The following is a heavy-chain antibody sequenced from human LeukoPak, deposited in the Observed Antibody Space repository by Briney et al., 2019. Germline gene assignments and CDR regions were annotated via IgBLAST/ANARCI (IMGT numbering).Heavy chain of an antibody. CDR3: ARLHPPGYSYGLWY. Sequence: GESLQISCKGSGYSFTNYWIGSVRQMPGEGLEWMGIIYPGDSDTRYSPSFQGQVTISADKSISTAYLQWSSLKASDTAMYYCARLHPPGYSYGLWYRGQGTLVTVSS. J-gene: IGHJ4*02. D-gene: IGHD5-18*01. V-gene: IGHV5-51*01. CDR2: IYPGDSDT. CDR1: GYSFTNYW.